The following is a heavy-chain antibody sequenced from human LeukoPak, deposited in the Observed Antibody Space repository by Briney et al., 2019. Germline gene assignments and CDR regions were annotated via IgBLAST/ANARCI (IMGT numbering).Heavy chain of an antibody. J-gene: IGHJ4*02. CDR3: ARTAAGDFFSGDY. CDR2: INPNSCGT. CDR1: GYTFTGYY. V-gene: IGHV1-2*02. D-gene: IGHD3-3*01. Sequence: GSVKVSCKASGYTFTGYYMHCVRQAPGQGLEWMGWINPNSCGTNYAQKFQGRVTMTRDTSISTAYMELSRLRSDDTAVYYCARTAAGDFFSGDYWGQGTLVTVSS.